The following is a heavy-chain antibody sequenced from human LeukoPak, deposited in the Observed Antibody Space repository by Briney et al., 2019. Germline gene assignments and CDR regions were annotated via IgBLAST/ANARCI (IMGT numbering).Heavy chain of an antibody. D-gene: IGHD6-19*01. V-gene: IGHV3-23*01. CDR3: AKGYSSGWYCFDY. Sequence: GGSLRLSCAASGFTFSNYALSWVRQAPGKGLEWVSDISGSGGSTYYADSVKGRFTISRDNSKNTMYLQMNSLIAEDTAVYYCAKGYSSGWYCFDYWGQGTLVTVSS. CDR2: ISGSGGST. CDR1: GFTFSNYA. J-gene: IGHJ4*02.